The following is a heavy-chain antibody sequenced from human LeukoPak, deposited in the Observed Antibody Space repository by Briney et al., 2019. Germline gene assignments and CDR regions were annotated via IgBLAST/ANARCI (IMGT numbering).Heavy chain of an antibody. Sequence: GASVKVSCKASGYTFTSYYMHWVRQSPGQGLEWMGGIIPIFGTANYAQKFQGRVTITADKSTSTAYMELSSLRSEDTAVYYCARDPYPADTAMVFWDYSWFDPWGQGTLVTVSS. CDR3: ARDPYPADTAMVFWDYSWFDP. V-gene: IGHV1-69*06. D-gene: IGHD5-18*01. CDR2: IIPIFGTA. CDR1: GYTFTSYY. J-gene: IGHJ5*02.